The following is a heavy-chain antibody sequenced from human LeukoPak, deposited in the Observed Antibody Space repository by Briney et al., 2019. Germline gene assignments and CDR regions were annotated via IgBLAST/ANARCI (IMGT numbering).Heavy chain of an antibody. V-gene: IGHV5-51*01. CDR3: ARVGARGDFDY. Sequence: GESLKISCKSSGYSFTNYWIAWVRQMPAKGLEWMGIIYPGDSDARYSPSFQGQVTISADRSTTTAYLQWSSLKASDTAMYYCARVGARGDFDYWGQGTLVTVSS. CDR1: GYSFTNYW. J-gene: IGHJ4*02. D-gene: IGHD1-26*01. CDR2: IYPGDSDA.